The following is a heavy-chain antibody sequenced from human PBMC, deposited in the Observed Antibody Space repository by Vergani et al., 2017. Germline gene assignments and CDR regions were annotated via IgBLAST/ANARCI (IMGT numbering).Heavy chain of an antibody. CDR2: ISYDGSNE. CDR1: GFTFTKHA. V-gene: IGHV3-30*04. D-gene: IGHD3-3*01. Sequence: QVQLVESGGGVVQTGTSLRLSCAASGFTFTKHAMHWVRQAPGKGLELVALISYDGSNEYYADSVKGRFTISRDNSKNTLFMQMSSLSGDDTAVYYCARGNFWSGYGTHYMDVCGKGTTVTVSS. CDR3: ARGNFWSGYGTHYMDV. J-gene: IGHJ6*03.